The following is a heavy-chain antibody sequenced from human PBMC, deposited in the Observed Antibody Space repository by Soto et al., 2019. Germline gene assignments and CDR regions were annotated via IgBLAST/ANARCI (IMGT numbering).Heavy chain of an antibody. CDR3: ARRSSGSYYAAFDV. Sequence: GGSLRLSCAASGFTFSTYPMTWVRQSPGKGLEWVSSIHGSGETTYYAESVKGRFIISRDNSKNTLYLQMDSLRVDDTAVYFCARRSSGSYYAAFDVWGQGTVVTVSS. J-gene: IGHJ3*01. CDR2: IHGSGETT. D-gene: IGHD1-26*01. CDR1: GFTFSTYP. V-gene: IGHV3-23*01.